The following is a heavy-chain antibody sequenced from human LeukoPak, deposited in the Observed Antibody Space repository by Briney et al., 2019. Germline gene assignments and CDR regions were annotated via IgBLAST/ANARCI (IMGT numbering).Heavy chain of an antibody. Sequence: PGASLRLSCAASGFTFSSYAMSWVRQAPGKGLEWVANIKQDGSEKYYVDSVKGRFTISRDNAKNSLYLQMNSLRAEDTAVYYCARERRLYFDYWGQGTLVTVSS. CDR1: GFTFSSYA. J-gene: IGHJ4*02. V-gene: IGHV3-7*01. CDR2: IKQDGSEK. CDR3: ARERRLYFDY.